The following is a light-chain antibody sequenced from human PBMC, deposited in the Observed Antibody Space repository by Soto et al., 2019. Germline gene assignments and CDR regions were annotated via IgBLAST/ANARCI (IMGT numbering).Light chain of an antibody. CDR1: SSDVGGYDF. V-gene: IGLV2-14*01. J-gene: IGLJ1*01. CDR2: EVS. Sequence: QSALTQPASVSGSPGQSITISCTGTSSDVGGYDFVSWYQQHAGRAPKLLIYEVSRRPSGVSNRFSGSKSGNTASLTISGLQADDEADYYCSSYTTSSTQVFGTGTKVTVL. CDR3: SSYTTSSTQV.